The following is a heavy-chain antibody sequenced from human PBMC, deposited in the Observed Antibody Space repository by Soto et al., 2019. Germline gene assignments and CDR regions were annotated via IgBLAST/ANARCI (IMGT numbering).Heavy chain of an antibody. CDR3: ARRTVTTYHYFDY. J-gene: IGHJ4*02. CDR2: INRASIYI. V-gene: IGHV3-21*01. D-gene: IGHD4-17*01. CDR1: GFTFSTYD. Sequence: GGSLRLSCVASGFTFSTYDMNWVRQAPGKGLEWVSSINRASIYIYYADSVRGRFTTSRDNAKNSLYLQMDSLRVEDTAVYYCARRTVTTYHYFDYWRQRTLVTVSS.